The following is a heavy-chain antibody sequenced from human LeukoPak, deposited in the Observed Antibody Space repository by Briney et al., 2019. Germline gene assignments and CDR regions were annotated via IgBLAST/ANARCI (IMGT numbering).Heavy chain of an antibody. CDR1: GFTFSSYW. Sequence: GGSLRLSCEASGFTFSSYWMHWVRQVPGKGLVWVSRINSDGSSTSYADSAKGRFTISRDNSKNSLYLQMNSLRAEDTAVYYCARDLDSSGYCLYYYYYGMDVWGQGTTVTVSS. D-gene: IGHD3-22*01. J-gene: IGHJ6*02. CDR3: ARDLDSSGYCLYYYYYGMDV. CDR2: INSDGSST. V-gene: IGHV3-74*01.